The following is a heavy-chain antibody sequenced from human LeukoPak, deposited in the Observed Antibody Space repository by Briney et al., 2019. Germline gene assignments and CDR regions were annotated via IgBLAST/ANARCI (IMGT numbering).Heavy chain of an antibody. CDR2: IYYSGST. CDR1: GGSISSYY. CDR3: ARGSAAAGTFDL. Sequence: PSETLSLTCTVSGGSISSYYWSWIRQPPGKGLEWIGYIYYSGSTNYNPSLKSRVTISEDTSKNQCSLKLSSVTAADTAVYYCARGSAAAGTFDLWGRGTLVTVSS. V-gene: IGHV4-59*01. J-gene: IGHJ2*01. D-gene: IGHD6-13*01.